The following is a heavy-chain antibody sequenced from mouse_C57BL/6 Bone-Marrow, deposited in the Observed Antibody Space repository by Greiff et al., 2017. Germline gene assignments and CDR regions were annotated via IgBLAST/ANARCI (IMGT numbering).Heavy chain of an antibody. J-gene: IGHJ2*01. D-gene: IGHD1-1*01. CDR1: GFNIKDYY. V-gene: IGHV14-2*01. CDR2: IDPEDGET. Sequence: VQLQQPGAELVKPGASVKLSCTASGFNIKDYYMHWVKQRTEQGLEWIGRIDPEDGETKYDPKFQGKATITADTSSNTAYLQLSSLTSEDTAVYYCARDGSSYKYFDYWGQGTTLTVSS. CDR3: ARDGSSYKYFDY.